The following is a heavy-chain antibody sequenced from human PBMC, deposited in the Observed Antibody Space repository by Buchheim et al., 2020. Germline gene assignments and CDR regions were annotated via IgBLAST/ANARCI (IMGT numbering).Heavy chain of an antibody. J-gene: IGHJ4*02. V-gene: IGHV4-39*01. Sequence: QLQLQESGPGLVKPSETLSLTCTVSGGSIRSSSSYWGWIRQPPGKGLEWIGSIYYSGSPYSNPSLKSRVTISVAPSKNHFSLKLSSVTAADTAVYYCARLRDGYRLFDYWGQGTL. CDR3: ARLRDGYRLFDY. CDR1: GGSIRSSSSY. D-gene: IGHD5-24*01. CDR2: IYYSGSP.